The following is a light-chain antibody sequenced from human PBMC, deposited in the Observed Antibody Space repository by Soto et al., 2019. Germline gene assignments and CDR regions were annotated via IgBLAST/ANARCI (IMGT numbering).Light chain of an antibody. CDR2: EVT. J-gene: IGLJ2*01. V-gene: IGLV2-14*01. CDR3: SSYTTSSTPL. Sequence: QSALTQPASVSGSPGQSITISCTGTSSDVGGYNYVSWYQQHPGQAPKLMIYEVTNRPSGVSNRFSGSKFGNTASLTISGLQAEDEADYYCSSYTTSSTPLFGGGTKLTVL. CDR1: SSDVGGYNY.